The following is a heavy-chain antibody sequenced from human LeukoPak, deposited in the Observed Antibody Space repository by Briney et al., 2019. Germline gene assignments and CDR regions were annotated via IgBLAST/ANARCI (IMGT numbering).Heavy chain of an antibody. CDR2: IIPIFGTA. V-gene: IGHV1-69*01. CDR1: GGTFSSYA. J-gene: IGHJ4*02. Sequence: SVKVSCTASGGTFSSYAISWVRQAPGQGLEWMGGIIPIFGTANYAQKFQGRVTITADESTSAAYMELSSLRSEDTAVYYCARERLGVFDYWGQGTLVTVSS. CDR3: ARERLGVFDY. D-gene: IGHD2-8*01.